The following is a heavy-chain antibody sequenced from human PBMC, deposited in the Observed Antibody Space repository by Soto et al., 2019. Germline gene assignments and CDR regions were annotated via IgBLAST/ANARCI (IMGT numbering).Heavy chain of an antibody. V-gene: IGHV3-11*06. D-gene: IGHD6-19*01. CDR1: GFTFSDYY. Sequence: GGSLRLSCAASGFTFSDYYMSWIRQAPGKGLEWVSYISSSRSSYTNYADSVKGRFTISRDNAKNSLYLQMNSLRAEDTAVYYCARDLARRSSGWYRRHYYYGMDVWGQGTTVTVSS. CDR2: ISSSRSSYT. J-gene: IGHJ6*02. CDR3: ARDLARRSSGWYRRHYYYGMDV.